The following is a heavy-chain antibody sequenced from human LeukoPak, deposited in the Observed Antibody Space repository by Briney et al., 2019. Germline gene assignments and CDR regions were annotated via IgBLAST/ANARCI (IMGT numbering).Heavy chain of an antibody. CDR3: TRDGAPYSTGWYY. J-gene: IGHJ4*02. V-gene: IGHV4-61*02. CDR1: GGSTSSGSHY. CDR2: MYTSGST. D-gene: IGHD6-19*01. Sequence: SETLSLTCTVSGGSTSSGSHYWTWIRQPAGKGLEWIGRMYTSGSTNYNPSLKSRVTISVDTSKNQLSLKLSSVIAADTAVYYCTRDGAPYSTGWYYWGQGTLVTVSS.